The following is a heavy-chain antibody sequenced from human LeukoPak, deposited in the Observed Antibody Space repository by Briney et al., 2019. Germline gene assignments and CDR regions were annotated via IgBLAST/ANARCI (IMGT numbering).Heavy chain of an antibody. D-gene: IGHD6-13*01. J-gene: IGHJ6*02. CDR1: GFTFSDYY. CDR3: ARPGYSSSRYGMDV. V-gene: IGHV3-11*06. Sequence: GGSLRLSCAASGFTFSDYYMSWIRQAPGKGLEWVSYISSSSSYTNYADSVKGRFTISRDNVKNSLYLQMNSLRAEDTAVYYCARPGYSSSRYGMDVWGQGTTVTVSS. CDR2: ISSSSSYT.